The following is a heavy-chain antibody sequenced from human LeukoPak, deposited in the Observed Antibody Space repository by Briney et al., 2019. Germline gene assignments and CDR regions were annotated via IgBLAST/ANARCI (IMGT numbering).Heavy chain of an antibody. CDR3: ARGDPVAGTSDFDY. CDR2: INPSGGST. CDR1: GYTFTSYY. J-gene: IGHJ4*02. Sequence: ASVKVSCKASGYTFTSYYMHWVRQAPGQGLEWMGIINPSGGSTSYAQKFQGRVTMTRDTSISTAYMELSRLRSDDTAVYYCARGDPVAGTSDFDYWGQGTLVTVSS. D-gene: IGHD6-19*01. V-gene: IGHV1-46*01.